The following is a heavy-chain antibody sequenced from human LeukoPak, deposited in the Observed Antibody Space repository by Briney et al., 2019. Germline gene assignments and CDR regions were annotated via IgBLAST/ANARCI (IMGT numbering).Heavy chain of an antibody. Sequence: PGGSLRLSCAASGFTVSSDYMSWVRQAPGKGLEWVSVIYAGGTTYYADFVKGRFTISRDKSKNTLYLQMNSLRAEDTAVYYCARGRPGYYFEHWGQGNLVTVSS. D-gene: IGHD6-6*01. CDR3: ARGRPGYYFEH. CDR2: IYAGGTT. V-gene: IGHV3-53*01. CDR1: GFTVSSDY. J-gene: IGHJ4*02.